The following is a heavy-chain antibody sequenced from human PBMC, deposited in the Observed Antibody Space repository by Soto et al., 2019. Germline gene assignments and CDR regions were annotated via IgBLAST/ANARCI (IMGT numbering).Heavy chain of an antibody. CDR1: GFTFSSYA. CDR3: ARALVHYDSSGYPDY. CDR2: ISYDGSNK. Sequence: QVQLVESGGGVVQPGRSLRLSCAASGFTFSSYAMHWVRQAPGKGLAWVAVISYDGSNKYYADSVKGRFTISRDNSKNTLYLQMNSLRAEDTAVYYCARALVHYDSSGYPDYWGQGTLVTVSS. J-gene: IGHJ4*02. D-gene: IGHD3-22*01. V-gene: IGHV3-30-3*01.